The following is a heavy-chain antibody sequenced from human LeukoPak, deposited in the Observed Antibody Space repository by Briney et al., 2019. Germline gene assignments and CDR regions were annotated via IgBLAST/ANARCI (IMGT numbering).Heavy chain of an antibody. V-gene: IGHV3-7*04. D-gene: IGHD6-13*01. J-gene: IGHJ6*03. Sequence: GGSLRLSCAASGFTFSSYWMSWVRQAPGKGLEWVANIKQDGSEKYYVDSVKGRFTISRDNAKNSLYLQMNSLRAEDTAVYYCARVRIAASRGYYYYYMDVWGKGTTVTVSS. CDR3: ARVRIAASRGYYYYYMDV. CDR2: IKQDGSEK. CDR1: GFTFSSYW.